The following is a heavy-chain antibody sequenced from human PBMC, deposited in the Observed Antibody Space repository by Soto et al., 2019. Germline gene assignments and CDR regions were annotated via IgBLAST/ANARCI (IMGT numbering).Heavy chain of an antibody. Sequence: EVQLLESGGGLVQPGGSLRLSCAASGFTFNNYAMTWVRQAPGKGLEWGSAISGGGDTKSYADSVKGRFTVSRDGSKNTLYLQMSSLRAEDTALYYCAKGRGGSGSLTPRVDFWGQGTLVTVSS. D-gene: IGHD3-10*01. CDR2: ISGGGDTK. CDR1: GFTFNNYA. CDR3: AKGRGGSGSLTPRVDF. J-gene: IGHJ4*02. V-gene: IGHV3-23*01.